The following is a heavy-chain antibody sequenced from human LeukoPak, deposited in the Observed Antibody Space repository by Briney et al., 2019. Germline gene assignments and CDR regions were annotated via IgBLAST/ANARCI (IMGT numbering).Heavy chain of an antibody. Sequence: GGSLRLSCAASGFTFSDYSMHWVRQAPGKGLEWVSSISSSSSYIYYADSVKGRFTISRDNAKNSLYLQMNSLRAEDTAVYYCARDDSRDSNAFDIWGQGTMVTVSS. D-gene: IGHD3-22*01. CDR3: ARDDSRDSNAFDI. CDR1: GFTFSDYS. J-gene: IGHJ3*02. CDR2: ISSSSSYI. V-gene: IGHV3-21*01.